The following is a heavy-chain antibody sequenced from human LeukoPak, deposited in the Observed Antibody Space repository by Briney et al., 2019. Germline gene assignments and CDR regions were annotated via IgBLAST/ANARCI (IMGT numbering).Heavy chain of an antibody. CDR1: GGSFSGYY. Sequence: SETLSLTCAVYGGSFSGYYWTWIRQPPGKGLEWIGYIYNSGSTNYNPSLQSRVTISVDTSKNQFSLRLTSVTAADTAVYYCAKAVAAAGRFGFDPWGQGTLVTVSS. D-gene: IGHD6-13*01. CDR2: IYNSGST. CDR3: AKAVAAAGRFGFDP. J-gene: IGHJ5*02. V-gene: IGHV4-59*01.